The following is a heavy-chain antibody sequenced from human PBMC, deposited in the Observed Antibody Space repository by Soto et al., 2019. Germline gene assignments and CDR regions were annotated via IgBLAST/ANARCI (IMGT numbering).Heavy chain of an antibody. J-gene: IGHJ6*03. CDR1: GGSISSSSYY. Sequence: SETLSLTCTVSGGSISSSSYYWGWIRQPPGKGLEWIGSIYYSGSTYYNPSLKSRVTISVDTSKNQFSLKLSSVTAADTAVYYCARGCSSTSHSYYYYMDVWGKGTTVTVSS. V-gene: IGHV4-39*01. D-gene: IGHD2-2*01. CDR2: IYYSGST. CDR3: ARGCSSTSHSYYYYMDV.